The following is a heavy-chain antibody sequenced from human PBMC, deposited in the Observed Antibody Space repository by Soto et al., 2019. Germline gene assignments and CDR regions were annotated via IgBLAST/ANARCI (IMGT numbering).Heavy chain of an antibody. Sequence: ATVTVWGRTSVYTFTGYCISWVRQAPGQCLEWMGWITTDKGKTTYAQKFQGRVTMTKDTSTSTVYMELNSLTSEDTAVYYCARDQSWYDLVWWFDPWGQGRQSTVS. V-gene: IGHV1-18*01. J-gene: IGHJ5*02. D-gene: IGHD1-1*01. CDR3: ARDQSWYDLVWWFDP. CDR1: VYTFTGYC. CDR2: ITTDKGKT.